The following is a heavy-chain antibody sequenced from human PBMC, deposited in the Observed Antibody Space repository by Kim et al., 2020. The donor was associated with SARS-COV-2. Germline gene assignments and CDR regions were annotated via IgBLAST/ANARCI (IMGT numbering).Heavy chain of an antibody. CDR1: GFTFSSYA. J-gene: IGHJ4*02. V-gene: IGHV3-23*01. CDR3: AKVMGINYDILTGYYYYFDY. D-gene: IGHD3-9*01. Sequence: GGSLRLSCAASGFTFSSYAMSWVRQAPGKGLEWVSAISGSGGSTYYADSVKGRFTISRDNSKNTLYLQMNSLRAEDTAVYYCAKVMGINYDILTGYYYYFDYWGQGTLVTVSS. CDR2: ISGSGGST.